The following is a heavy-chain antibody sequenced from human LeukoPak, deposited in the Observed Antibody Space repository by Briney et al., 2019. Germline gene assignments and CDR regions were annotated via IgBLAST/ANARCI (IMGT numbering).Heavy chain of an antibody. CDR3: AKDVRVGGGGMDV. CDR1: GLTFSNYA. D-gene: IGHD1-26*01. Sequence: GGSLRLSFAASGLTFSNYAMNWVRQAPGKGLERVSLISSSGENAYYADSARGRFTISRDKSKNTVSLQMNSLRGEDTAVYYCAKDVRVGGGGMDVWGQGTPVTVSS. J-gene: IGHJ6*02. V-gene: IGHV3-23*01. CDR2: ISSSGENA.